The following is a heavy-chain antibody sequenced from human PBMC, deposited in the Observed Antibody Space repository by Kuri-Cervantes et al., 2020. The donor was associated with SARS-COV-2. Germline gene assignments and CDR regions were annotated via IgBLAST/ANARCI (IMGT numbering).Heavy chain of an antibody. J-gene: IGHJ3*02. CDR3: AKDGSITIFGVIPPDDAFDI. Sequence: GESLKISCAASGFTFSSHAMSWVRRAPGKGLEWVSAISGSGGSTYYADSVKGRFTISRDNSKNTLYLQMNSLRAEDTAVYYCAKDGSITIFGVIPPDDAFDIWGQGTMVTVSS. D-gene: IGHD3-3*01. V-gene: IGHV3-23*01. CDR2: ISGSGGST. CDR1: GFTFSSHA.